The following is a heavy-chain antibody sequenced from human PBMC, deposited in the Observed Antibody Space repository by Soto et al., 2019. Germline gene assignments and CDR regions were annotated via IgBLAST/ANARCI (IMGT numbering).Heavy chain of an antibody. CDR3: GRNGEYSADH. Sequence: QVQLQESGPGLVKPSGTLSLTCAVSGYSIRDGYWWTWVRQTPGKGLEWIGEVQHSGATNYNPSLGSRLTISVDKAKNQFFLSLRSLTAADTATYYCGRNGEYSADHWGRGSLVTVSS. D-gene: IGHD4-17*01. J-gene: IGHJ4*02. CDR1: GYSIRDGYW. CDR2: VQHSGAT. V-gene: IGHV4-4*02.